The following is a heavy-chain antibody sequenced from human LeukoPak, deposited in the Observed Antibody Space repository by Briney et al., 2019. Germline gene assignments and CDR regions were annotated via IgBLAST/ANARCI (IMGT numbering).Heavy chain of an antibody. Sequence: GGSLRLSCTVSGFTVSSNSMSWVRQAPGKGLEWVSFIYSGDTHYSDSVKGRFTISRDHSKNTLYLQMNSLRAEDTAVYYCARRAGAYSHPYDYWGQGTLVTVSS. D-gene: IGHD4/OR15-4a*01. CDR3: ARRAGAYSHPYDY. J-gene: IGHJ4*02. CDR2: IYSGDT. V-gene: IGHV3-53*01. CDR1: GFTVSSNS.